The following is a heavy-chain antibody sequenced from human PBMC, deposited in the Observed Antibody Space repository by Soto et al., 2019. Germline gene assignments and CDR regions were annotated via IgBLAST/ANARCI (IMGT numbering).Heavy chain of an antibody. V-gene: IGHV3-33*08. CDR1: GFTFSSNY. J-gene: IGHJ6*02. CDR3: ARYCSGGSCYPTYYGLDV. CDR2: TWYDGSKA. Sequence: PGGSLRLSCAASGFTFSSNYMHWVRQAPGKGLEWVALTWYDGSKAYYAEPVKGRFTISRDNSKNTLYLQMNSLRAEDTAVYYCARYCSGGSCYPTYYGLDVWGQGTTVTVSS. D-gene: IGHD2-15*01.